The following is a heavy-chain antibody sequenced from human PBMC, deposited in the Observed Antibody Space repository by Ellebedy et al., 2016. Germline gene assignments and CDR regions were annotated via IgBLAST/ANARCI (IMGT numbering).Heavy chain of an antibody. V-gene: IGHV3-30*18. J-gene: IGHJ5*02. CDR3: AKDFEVLWFAGWFDP. CDR1: GFTFSSYG. Sequence: GESLKISCAASGFTFSSYGMHWVRQAPGKGLEWVAVISYDRSNKYYADSVKGRFTISRDNSKNTLYLQMNSLRAEDTAVYYCAKDFEVLWFAGWFDPWGQGTLVTVSS. CDR2: ISYDRSNK. D-gene: IGHD3-10*01.